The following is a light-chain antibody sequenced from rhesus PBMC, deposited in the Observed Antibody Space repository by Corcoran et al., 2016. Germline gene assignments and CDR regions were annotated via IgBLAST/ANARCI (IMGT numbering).Light chain of an antibody. J-gene: IGKJ1*01. Sequence: DIQMTQSPSSLSASVGDRVTISRRATQDITNDLAWYQQKPGETPKLLIYEASNLQSGIPSRFSRNGSGTDVTLTISSLQSEDFATYYCKHYTNTPWTFGQGTKVGIK. CDR3: KHYTNTPWT. CDR2: EAS. CDR1: QDITND. V-gene: IGKV1-25*01.